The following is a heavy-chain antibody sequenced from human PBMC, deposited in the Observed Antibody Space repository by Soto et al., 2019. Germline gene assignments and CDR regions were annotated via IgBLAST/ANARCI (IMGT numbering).Heavy chain of an antibody. V-gene: IGHV4-4*02. Sequence: QVQLQESGPGLVKPSGTLSLTCAVSGGSISSTNWWSWVRQPPGKGLEWIGEIYHSGSTNYSPSLKSRVSLPVDKSQNQFPLSLSSVTAADTAVYYCTSDEQQRIFDPWGQGTLVTVSS. CDR3: TSDEQQRIFDP. D-gene: IGHD6-13*01. CDR2: IYHSGST. CDR1: GGSISSTNW. J-gene: IGHJ5*02.